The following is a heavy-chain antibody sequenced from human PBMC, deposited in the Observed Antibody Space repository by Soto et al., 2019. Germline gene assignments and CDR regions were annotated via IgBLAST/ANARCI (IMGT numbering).Heavy chain of an antibody. D-gene: IGHD3-10*01. V-gene: IGHV4-59*12. CDR2: IYYSGST. CDR3: ARVYGHYYFDY. J-gene: IGHJ4*02. CDR1: GGSIIDYY. Sequence: LETLSLTCTVAGGSIIDYYCSWIRQPPGKGLEWIGSIYYSGSTNYNPSLKSRLTISVDTSKNRFSLDLSSVTAADTAVYFCARVYGHYYFDYWGQGSLVTVSS.